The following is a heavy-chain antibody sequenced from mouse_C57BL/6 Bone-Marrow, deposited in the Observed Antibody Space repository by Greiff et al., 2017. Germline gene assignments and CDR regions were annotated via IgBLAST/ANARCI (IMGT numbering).Heavy chain of an antibody. J-gene: IGHJ3*01. CDR1: GYTFTSYW. V-gene: IGHV1-72*01. CDR3: ARSVCSGDEAWFAY. Sequence: QVQLQQPGAELVKPGASVKLSCKASGYTFTSYWMHWVKQRPGRGLEWIGRIDPNSGGTKYNEKFKSKATLTVDKPSSTAYMQLSSLTSEDSAVYYCARSVCSGDEAWFAYWGQGTLVTVSA. CDR2: IDPNSGGT. D-gene: IGHD3-1*01.